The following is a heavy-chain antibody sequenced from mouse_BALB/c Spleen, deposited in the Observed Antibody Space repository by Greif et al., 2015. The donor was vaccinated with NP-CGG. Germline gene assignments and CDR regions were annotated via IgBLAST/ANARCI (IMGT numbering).Heavy chain of an antibody. Sequence: QVQLQQSGAELVRPGSSVKISCKASGYAFSSYWMNWVKQRPGQGLEWIGQIYPGDGDTNYNGKFKGKATLTADKSSSTAYMQLSSLTSEDSVVYFCARGARATGDYWGQGTSVTVSS. V-gene: IGHV1-80*01. D-gene: IGHD3-1*01. CDR1: GYAFSSYW. CDR2: IYPGDGDT. J-gene: IGHJ4*01. CDR3: ARGARATGDY.